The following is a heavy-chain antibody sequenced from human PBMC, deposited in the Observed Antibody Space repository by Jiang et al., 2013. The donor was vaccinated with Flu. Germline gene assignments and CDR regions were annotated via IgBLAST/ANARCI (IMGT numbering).Heavy chain of an antibody. J-gene: IGHJ4*02. Sequence: GVVQPGGSLRLSCAASGFTFNYYAMYWVRQAPGKGLEWVASIRFDGSETYYAESVKGRFTISRDNSQNTLFLQMSSLRSDDTSVYYCATLRGSSYDTYLADYWGQGILVTVSS. V-gene: IGHV3-30*02. CDR2: IRFDGSET. CDR1: GFTFNYYA. CDR3: ATLRGSSYDTYLADY. D-gene: IGHD3-9*01.